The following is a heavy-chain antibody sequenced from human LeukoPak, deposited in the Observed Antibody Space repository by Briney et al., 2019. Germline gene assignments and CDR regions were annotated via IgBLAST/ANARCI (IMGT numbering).Heavy chain of an antibody. CDR1: GFTFSSYA. CDR2: ISYDGSNK. D-gene: IGHD6-19*01. Sequence: GALRLSCAASGFTFSSYAMHWVRQAPGKGLEWVAVISYDGSNKYYADSVKGRFTISRDNSKNTLYLQMNSLRAEDTAVYYCARDRIAVAGSAFDIWGQGTMVTVSS. CDR3: ARDRIAVAGSAFDI. J-gene: IGHJ3*02. V-gene: IGHV3-30-3*01.